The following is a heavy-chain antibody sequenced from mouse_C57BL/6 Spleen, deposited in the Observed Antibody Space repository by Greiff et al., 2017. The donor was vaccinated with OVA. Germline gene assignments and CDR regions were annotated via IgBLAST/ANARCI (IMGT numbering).Heavy chain of an antibody. CDR2: IYPGNSDT. CDR3: TRSENSNYVYFDY. V-gene: IGHV1-5*01. J-gene: IGHJ2*01. CDR1: GYTFTSYW. D-gene: IGHD2-5*01. Sequence: EVQLVESGTVLARPGASVKMSCKTSGYTFTSYWMHWVKQRPGQGLEWIGAIYPGNSDTSYNQKFKGKAKLTAVTSASTAYMELSSLTNEDSAVYYCTRSENSNYVYFDYWGQGTTRTVSS.